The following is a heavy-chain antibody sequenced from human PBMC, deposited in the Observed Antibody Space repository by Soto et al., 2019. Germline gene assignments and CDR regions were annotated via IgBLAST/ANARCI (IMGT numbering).Heavy chain of an antibody. CDR2: MFDSGST. J-gene: IGHJ6*02. Sequence: SETLSLTCTVSGGSVSSGRYYWSWMRQPPGKGLEWIGYMFDSGSTNYNPSLKSRVTIAVDTSKNQFSLKLSSVTAADTAVYYCARAYYYGSGRGRSMDVWGQGTTVTVSS. D-gene: IGHD3-10*01. CDR3: ARAYYYGSGRGRSMDV. CDR1: GGSVSSGRYY. V-gene: IGHV4-61*01.